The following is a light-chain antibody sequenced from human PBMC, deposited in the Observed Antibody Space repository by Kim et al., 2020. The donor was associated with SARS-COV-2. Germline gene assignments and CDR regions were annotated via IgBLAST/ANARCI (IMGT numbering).Light chain of an antibody. CDR2: GAF. J-gene: IGKJ3*01. CDR3: QHYGSSPPST. CDR1: QSVSSSY. V-gene: IGKV3-20*01. Sequence: PGESATLSCRASQSVSSSYLAWYQQKPGQAPRLLVYGAFSRATGIPDRFSGTGSGTDFTLTINTVEPEDFAVYYCQHYGSSPPSTFGPGTKVDIK.